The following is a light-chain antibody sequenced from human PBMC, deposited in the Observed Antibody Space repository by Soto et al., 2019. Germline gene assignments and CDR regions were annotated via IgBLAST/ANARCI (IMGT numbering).Light chain of an antibody. CDR3: QQSYRTPT. V-gene: IGKV1-39*01. CDR2: ATS. Sequence: DLQMTQSPSSLSASVGDRVTITCRASQSVSTYLNWYQQKPGKAPKLVIYATSTLQGGVPSRFSGSGSGTDFSLTISSLQPEDFATYYCQQSYRTPTFGQGTKLEIK. CDR1: QSVSTY. J-gene: IGKJ2*01.